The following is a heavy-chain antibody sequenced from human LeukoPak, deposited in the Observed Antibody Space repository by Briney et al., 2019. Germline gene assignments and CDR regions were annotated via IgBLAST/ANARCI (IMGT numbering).Heavy chain of an antibody. Sequence: ASVKVSCKVSGYSFTSNYIHWVRQAPGQGLEWMGMIYPRDGSTSYAQTFQDRVTVTRDTSTSTVHMELSGLRSEDTAVYYCARDQEGFDYWGQGTLVTVSS. CDR1: GYSFTSNY. J-gene: IGHJ4*02. CDR2: IYPRDGST. CDR3: ARDQEGFDY. V-gene: IGHV1-46*01.